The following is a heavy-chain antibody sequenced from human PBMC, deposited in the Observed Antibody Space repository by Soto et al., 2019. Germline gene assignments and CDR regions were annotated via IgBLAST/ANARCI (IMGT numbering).Heavy chain of an antibody. CDR3: ARRYGSGSYYNQAYYSYIDV. CDR1: GGSISSYY. J-gene: IGHJ6*03. D-gene: IGHD3-10*01. Sequence: SETLSLTCTVSGGSISSYYWSWIRQPPGKGLEWIGYIYYSGSTNYNPSLKSRVTISVDTSKNQFSLKLSSVTAADTAVYYCARRYGSGSYYNQAYYSYIDVWGKGTALTVSS. CDR2: IYYSGST. V-gene: IGHV4-59*01.